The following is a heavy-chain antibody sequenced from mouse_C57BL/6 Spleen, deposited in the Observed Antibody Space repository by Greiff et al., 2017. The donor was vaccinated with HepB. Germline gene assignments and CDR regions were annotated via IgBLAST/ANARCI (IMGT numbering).Heavy chain of an antibody. CDR2: IYPGSGST. Sequence: QVQLQQPGAELVKPGASVKMSCKASGYTFTSYWITWVKQRPGQGLEWIGDIYPGSGSTNYNEKFKSKATLTVDTSSSTPYMQLSSLTSEDSAVYYCARLGGGGGYFDYWGQGTTLTVSS. V-gene: IGHV1-55*01. D-gene: IGHD1-1*02. J-gene: IGHJ2*01. CDR3: ARLGGGGGYFDY. CDR1: GYTFTSYW.